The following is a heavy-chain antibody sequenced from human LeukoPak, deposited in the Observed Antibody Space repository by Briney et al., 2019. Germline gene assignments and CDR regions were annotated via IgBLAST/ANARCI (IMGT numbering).Heavy chain of an antibody. CDR2: IKHSGGT. V-gene: IGHV4-34*01. J-gene: IGHJ4*02. CDR1: GGSFSGYY. CDR3: ARGRRHVWLVRAGLAYYFDY. D-gene: IGHD6-19*01. Sequence: SETLTLTCAVYGGSFSGYYWSWTRQPPGKGLEWIGEIKHSGGTNYHPSRKSRVTISVDTSKNQFSLKLSSVTAADTAVYYCARGRRHVWLVRAGLAYYFDYWGQGTLVTVSS.